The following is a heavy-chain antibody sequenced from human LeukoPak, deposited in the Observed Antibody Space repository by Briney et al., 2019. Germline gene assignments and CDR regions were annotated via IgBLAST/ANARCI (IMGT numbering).Heavy chain of an antibody. CDR3: ARGRGSGHKENWFDP. Sequence: ASVKVSCKASGYTFTTYDINWVRQATGQGIERKGWMNPNSGNTGYTQKFQGRVTMTRNTSISTAYMELSSLRSEDTAVYYCARGRGSGHKENWFDPWGQGTLVTVSS. J-gene: IGHJ5*02. V-gene: IGHV1-8*01. CDR1: GYTFTTYD. CDR2: MNPNSGNT. D-gene: IGHD6-19*01.